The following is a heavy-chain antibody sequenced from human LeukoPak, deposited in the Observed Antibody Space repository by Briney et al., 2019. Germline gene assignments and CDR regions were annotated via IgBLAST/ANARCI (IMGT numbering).Heavy chain of an antibody. Sequence: GGSLRLSCSASGFPFSSYAMHWVRQAPGKGLEYVSAISDSGGSRYYADSVKGRFTISRDNSKNTLYLQMSSLRAEDTAVYFCVRGYSFGPYGMDVWGQGTTVTVSS. CDR2: ISDSGGSR. CDR3: VRGYSFGPYGMDV. CDR1: GFPFSSYA. V-gene: IGHV3-64D*09. J-gene: IGHJ6*02. D-gene: IGHD2-15*01.